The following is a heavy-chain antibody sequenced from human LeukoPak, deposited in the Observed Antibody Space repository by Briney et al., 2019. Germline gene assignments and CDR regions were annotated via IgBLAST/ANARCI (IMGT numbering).Heavy chain of an antibody. CDR2: ISGSGGST. V-gene: IGHV3-23*01. Sequence: GGSLRLSCAASGFTFSSYAMSWVRQAPGKGLEWVSAISGSGGSTYYADSVKGRFTISRDNSKNTLYLQMNSLRAEDTAVYYCAKLEYSGSYPLLPLDYWGQGTLVTVSS. CDR1: GFTFSSYA. CDR3: AKLEYSGSYPLLPLDY. D-gene: IGHD1-26*01. J-gene: IGHJ4*02.